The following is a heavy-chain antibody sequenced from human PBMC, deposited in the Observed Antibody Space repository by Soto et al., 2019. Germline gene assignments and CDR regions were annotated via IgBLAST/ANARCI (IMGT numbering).Heavy chain of an antibody. CDR1: GGSINLYY. J-gene: IGHJ5*01. V-gene: IGHV4-59*08. CDR2: ISYSGSSI. CDR3: ARRQAGDYGRWFDS. D-gene: IGHD4-17*01. Sequence: SETLSLTCTVSGGSINLYYWSWLRQPPGKGLEWVASISYSGSSINYSPSLKSRVTISVDTSNNHFSLKVNSVTASDTAVYYWARRQAGDYGRWFDSWGQGILVTVSS.